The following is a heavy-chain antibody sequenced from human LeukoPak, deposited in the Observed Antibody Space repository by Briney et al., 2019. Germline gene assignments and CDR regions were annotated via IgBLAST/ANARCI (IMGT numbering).Heavy chain of an antibody. V-gene: IGHV4-30-4*01. D-gene: IGHD1-1*01. CDR2: IYYSGST. Sequence: SETLSLTCTVSGGSISSGDYYWSWIRQPPGKGLEWIGYIYYSGSTFYNPSLKSRVTISVDTSKIQFSLQLSSVTAADTAVYYCARSLRVGPDNYDAFDIWGQGTMVTVSS. CDR1: GGSISSGDYY. CDR3: ARSLRVGPDNYDAFDI. J-gene: IGHJ3*02.